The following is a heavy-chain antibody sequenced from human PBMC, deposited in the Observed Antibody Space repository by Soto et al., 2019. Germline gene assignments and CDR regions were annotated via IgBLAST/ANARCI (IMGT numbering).Heavy chain of an antibody. J-gene: IGHJ6*02. V-gene: IGHV3-53*01. Sequence: GGSLRLSCAASGFTVSSNYMSWVRQAPGKGLEWVSVIYSGGSTYYADSVKGRFTISRDNSKNTLYLQMNSLRAEDTAVYYCARGGYDILSRSYYYGMDVWGQGTTVTVSS. CDR1: GFTVSSNY. CDR2: IYSGGST. CDR3: ARGGYDILSRSYYYGMDV. D-gene: IGHD3-9*01.